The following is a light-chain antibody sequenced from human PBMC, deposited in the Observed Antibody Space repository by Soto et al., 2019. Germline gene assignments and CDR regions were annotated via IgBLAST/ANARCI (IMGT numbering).Light chain of an antibody. Sequence: QSVLTQPPSASGSPGQSVTISCTGTSSDVGGYNYVSWYQQHPGKAPKLMIYEVSKRPSGAPDRFSGSKSGNTASLTVSGLQAEDEADYYCSSYAGSNNFVVFGTGTKVTV. V-gene: IGLV2-8*01. J-gene: IGLJ1*01. CDR3: SSYAGSNNFVV. CDR1: SSDVGGYNY. CDR2: EVS.